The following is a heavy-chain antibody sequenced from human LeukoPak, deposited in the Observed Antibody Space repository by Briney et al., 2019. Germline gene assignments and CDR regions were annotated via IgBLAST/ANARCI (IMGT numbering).Heavy chain of an antibody. Sequence: GGSLRLSCAASGFTFSSYEMNWVRQAPGKGLEWVSYISSSGSTIYYADSVKGRFTISRDNAKNSLYLQMASLRAEDTAVYYCAKGRHGGYDYWGQGTLVTVSS. D-gene: IGHD4-17*01. V-gene: IGHV3-48*03. CDR2: ISSSGSTI. J-gene: IGHJ4*02. CDR1: GFTFSSYE. CDR3: AKGRHGGYDY.